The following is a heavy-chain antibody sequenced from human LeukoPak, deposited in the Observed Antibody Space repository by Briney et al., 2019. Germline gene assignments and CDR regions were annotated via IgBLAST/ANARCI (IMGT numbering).Heavy chain of an antibody. CDR1: GFTFSSYG. J-gene: IGHJ4*02. D-gene: IGHD2-15*01. Sequence: PGGSLRLSCAASGFTFSSYGMHWVRQAPGKGLEWVAFIRYDGSNKYYADPVKGRFTISRDNSKNTLYLQMNSLRAEDTAVYYCAKIAVGYCSGGSCYGNFDYWGQGTLVTVSS. CDR3: AKIAVGYCSGGSCYGNFDY. CDR2: IRYDGSNK. V-gene: IGHV3-30*02.